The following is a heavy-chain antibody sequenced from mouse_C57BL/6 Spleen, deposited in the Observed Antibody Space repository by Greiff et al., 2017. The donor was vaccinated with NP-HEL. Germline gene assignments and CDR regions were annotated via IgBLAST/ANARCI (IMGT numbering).Heavy chain of an antibody. V-gene: IGHV1-64*01. CDR3: ARNYGSSSSFDC. CDR2: IHPNSGST. CDR1: GYTFTSYW. Sequence: QVQLQQPGAELVKPGASVKLSCKASGYTFTSYWMHWVKQRPGQGLEWIGMIHPNSGSTNYNEKFKSKATLTVYKSSSTAYMQLSSLTSEDSAVYYCARNYGSSSSFDCWGQGTTLTVAS. J-gene: IGHJ2*01. D-gene: IGHD1-1*01.